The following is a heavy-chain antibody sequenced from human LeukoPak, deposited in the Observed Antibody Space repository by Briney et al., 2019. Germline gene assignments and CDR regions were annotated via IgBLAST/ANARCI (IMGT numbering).Heavy chain of an antibody. V-gene: IGHV2-5*01. CDR2: IYWNDDK. J-gene: IGHJ4*02. Sequence: SGPTLVNPTQTLTLTCTFSGFSLSTSGVGVGWIRQPPGKALEWLALIYWNDDKRYSPSLKSRLTITKDTSKNQVVLTMTNMDPVDTATYYCAHSVPDDDYAYQRPSKNYYFDYWGQGTLVTVSS. D-gene: IGHD4-17*01. CDR3: AHSVPDDDYAYQRPSKNYYFDY. CDR1: GFSLSTSGVG.